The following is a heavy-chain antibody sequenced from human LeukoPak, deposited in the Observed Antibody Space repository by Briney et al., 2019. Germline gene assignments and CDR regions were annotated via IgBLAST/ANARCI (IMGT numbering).Heavy chain of an antibody. D-gene: IGHD5-18*01. J-gene: IGHJ3*02. V-gene: IGHV4-59*01. CDR2: IYYSGST. CDR1: GCAISSYY. Sequence: SETLSLTCTVSGCAISSYYWSWIRQPPGKGLEWIGYIYYSGSTNYSPSLKSRVTISVDTSNNQFSLKLSSVTAADTAVYYCARSEYSYGADAFDIWGQGTMVTVSS. CDR3: ARSEYSYGADAFDI.